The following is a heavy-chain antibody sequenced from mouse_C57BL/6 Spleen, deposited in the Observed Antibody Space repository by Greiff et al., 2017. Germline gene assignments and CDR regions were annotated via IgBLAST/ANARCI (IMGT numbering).Heavy chain of an antibody. CDR2: INPSSGYT. J-gene: IGHJ4*01. V-gene: IGHV1-7*01. Sequence: LQESGAELAKPGASVKLSCKASGYTFTSYWMHWVKQRPGPGLEWIGYINPSSGYTKYNQKFKGKATLAADTSSRTAYMQLSRLTYEDSAVYYCARKGATVVATNAMYYWGQGTSVTVSS. CDR1: GYTFTSYW. CDR3: ARKGATVVATNAMYY. D-gene: IGHD1-1*01.